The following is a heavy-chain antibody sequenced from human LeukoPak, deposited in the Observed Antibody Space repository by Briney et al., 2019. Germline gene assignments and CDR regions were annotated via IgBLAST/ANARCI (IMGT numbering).Heavy chain of an antibody. CDR3: ARYCSGVSCYSGYDY. J-gene: IGHJ4*02. CDR1: GFTFSTYA. D-gene: IGHD2-15*01. V-gene: IGHV3-64*01. Sequence: GGSLRLSCAASGFTFSTYAMHWVRQTPGKGLKYVSAISINGGGTYYANSVKGRFTISRDNSKNTLYLQMGSLRAEDMAVYYCARYCSGVSCYSGYDYWGQGTLVTVSS. CDR2: ISINGGGT.